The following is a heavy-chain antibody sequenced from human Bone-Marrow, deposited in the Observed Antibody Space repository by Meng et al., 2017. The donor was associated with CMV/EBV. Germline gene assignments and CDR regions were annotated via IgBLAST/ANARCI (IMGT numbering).Heavy chain of an antibody. J-gene: IGHJ6*02. CDR1: GYTLTELS. Sequence: ASVKVSCKVSGYTLTELSMHWVRQAPGKGLEWMGGFDPEDGETIYAQKFQGRVTMARDTSISTAYMELSRLRSDDTAVYYCARTEGDIVVVPAAIGPPGMDVWGQGTTVTVSS. V-gene: IGHV1-24*01. D-gene: IGHD2-2*01. CDR2: FDPEDGET. CDR3: ARTEGDIVVVPAAIGPPGMDV.